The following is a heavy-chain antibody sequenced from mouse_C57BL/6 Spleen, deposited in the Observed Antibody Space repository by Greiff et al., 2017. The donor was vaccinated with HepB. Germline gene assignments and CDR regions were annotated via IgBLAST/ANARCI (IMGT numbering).Heavy chain of an antibody. CDR3: ARGIYDGYRFYAMDD. Sequence: VQLQQPGAELVMPGASVKLSCKASGYTFPSYWMHLVKQRPGQGLEWIGGSDPSDSYTNYNQKFKGKSTLTADKSSSTAYMQLSSLTSADASVYDGARGIYDGYRFYAMDDWGQGTSVTVSS. V-gene: IGHV1-69*01. J-gene: IGHJ4*01. CDR2: SDPSDSYT. D-gene: IGHD2-3*01. CDR1: GYTFPSYW.